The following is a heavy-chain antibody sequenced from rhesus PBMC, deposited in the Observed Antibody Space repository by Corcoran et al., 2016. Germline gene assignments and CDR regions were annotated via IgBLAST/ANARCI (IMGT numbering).Heavy chain of an antibody. Sequence: QVQLQESGPGLVKPSETLSLTCAVSGYSISSGYSWGWIRQPTGRGVEYMGYIGYISGSRGSTYYNPSVKNRVTISKDTSKKHFSLKLTSVTAADTAVYYCARMATYGSSYYFDYWGQGVLVTVSS. CDR3: ARMATYGSSYYFDY. CDR2: ISGSRGST. CDR1: GYSISSGYS. V-gene: IGHV4-99*01. J-gene: IGHJ4*01. D-gene: IGHD4-29*01.